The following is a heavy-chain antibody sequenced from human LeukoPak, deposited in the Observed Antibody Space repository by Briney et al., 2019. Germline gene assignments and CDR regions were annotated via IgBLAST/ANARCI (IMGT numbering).Heavy chain of an antibody. D-gene: IGHD2-2*01. CDR3: ALLKGTVVVPAAALFDY. Sequence: GGSLRLSCAASGFTFSSYAMSWVRQAPGKGLEWVSAISGSGGSTYYAGSVKGRFTISRDNSKNTLYLQMNSLRAEDTAVYYCALLKGTVVVPAAALFDYWGQGTLVTVSS. J-gene: IGHJ4*02. CDR1: GFTFSSYA. CDR2: ISGSGGST. V-gene: IGHV3-23*01.